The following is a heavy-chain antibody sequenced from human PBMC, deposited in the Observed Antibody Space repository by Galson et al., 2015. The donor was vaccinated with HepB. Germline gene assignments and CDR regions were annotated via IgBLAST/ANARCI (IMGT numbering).Heavy chain of an antibody. J-gene: IGHJ4*02. CDR1: GFTFSSYG. V-gene: IGHV3-30*18. D-gene: IGHD6-19*01. Sequence: LRLSCAASGFTFSSYGMHWVRQAPGKGLERVAVISYDGSNKYYADSVKGRFTISRDNSKNTLYLQMNSLRAEDTAVYYCAKDSSGWYGYFDYWGQGTLVTVSS. CDR2: ISYDGSNK. CDR3: AKDSSGWYGYFDY.